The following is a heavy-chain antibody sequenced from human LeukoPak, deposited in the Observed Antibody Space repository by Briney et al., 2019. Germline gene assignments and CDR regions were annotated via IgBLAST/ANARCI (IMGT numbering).Heavy chain of an antibody. CDR3: ARDGDTTSKVDY. D-gene: IGHD7-27*01. J-gene: IGHJ4*02. CDR1: GFTFSHHY. CDR2: ITRSGA. Sequence: GGSLRLSCAASGFTFSHHYMSWIRQAPGKGLEWISYITRSGAFYADSAKGRFTTSRDNAKNSLYLQMNSLRVEDTAVYYCARDGDTTSKVDYLGQGTLVTVSS. V-gene: IGHV3-11*01.